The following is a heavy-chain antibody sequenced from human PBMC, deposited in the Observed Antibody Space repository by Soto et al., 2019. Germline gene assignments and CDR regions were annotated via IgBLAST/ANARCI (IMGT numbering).Heavy chain of an antibody. D-gene: IGHD3-3*01. CDR2: ISYDGSNK. Sequence: GGSLRLSCAAPGFTLSSYAMHWVRQAPGKGLEWVAVISYDGSNKYYADSVKGRFTISRDNSKNTLYLQMNSLRAEDTAVYYCARGDYDFWSGYSGYYYYGMDVWGQGTTVTVSS. J-gene: IGHJ6*02. V-gene: IGHV3-30-3*01. CDR1: GFTLSSYA. CDR3: ARGDYDFWSGYSGYYYYGMDV.